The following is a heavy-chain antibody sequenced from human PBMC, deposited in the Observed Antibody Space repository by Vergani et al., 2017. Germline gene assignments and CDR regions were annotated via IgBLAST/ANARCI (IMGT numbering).Heavy chain of an antibody. Sequence: EVQLVESGGGLIHPGGSLRLSCEGSGFSFSGYWMHWVRQSPEKGLVWVSRIKSDGSITNYADYVKGRFTISRDNAKNTLYLEMNSLRGDDSAIYYCVRARCSGPCFMSNWFDSWVQGTLPTLSS. D-gene: IGHD5-12*01. CDR2: IKSDGSIT. V-gene: IGHV3-74*01. CDR3: VRARCSGPCFMSNWFDS. J-gene: IGHJ5*01. CDR1: GFSFSGYW.